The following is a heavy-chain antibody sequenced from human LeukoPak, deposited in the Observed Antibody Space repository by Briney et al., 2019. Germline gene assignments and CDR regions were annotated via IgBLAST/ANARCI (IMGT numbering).Heavy chain of an antibody. CDR1: GFTFSSYS. CDR3: ARAAGPRRNWFDP. J-gene: IGHJ5*02. CDR2: ISSSSSTI. Sequence: GGSLRLSCAASGFTFSSYSMDWVRQAPGKGLEWVSYISSSSSTIYYADSVKGRFTIPRDNAKNSLYLQMNSLRAEDTAVYYCARAAGPRRNWFDPWGQGTLVTVSS. V-gene: IGHV3-48*01.